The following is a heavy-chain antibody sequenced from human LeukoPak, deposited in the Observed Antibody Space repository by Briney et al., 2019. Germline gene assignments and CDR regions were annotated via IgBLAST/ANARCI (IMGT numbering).Heavy chain of an antibody. Sequence: EASVKVSCKASGYTFTSYGISWVRQAPGKGLEWMGWISAYNGNTNYAQKLQGRVTMTTDTSTSTAYMELRSLRSDDTAVYYCARARYYYDSIYPVNDYWGQGTLVTVSS. J-gene: IGHJ4*02. CDR2: ISAYNGNT. D-gene: IGHD3-22*01. CDR3: ARARYYYDSIYPVNDY. CDR1: GYTFTSYG. V-gene: IGHV1-18*01.